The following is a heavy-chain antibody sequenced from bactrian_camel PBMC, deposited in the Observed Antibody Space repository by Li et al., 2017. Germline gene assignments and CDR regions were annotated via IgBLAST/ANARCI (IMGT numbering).Heavy chain of an antibody. CDR2: ITSPHGTT. D-gene: IGHD6*01. CDR3: AKSLGDSWPGSFAY. CDR1: GFTFSDYW. V-gene: IGHV3S1*01. J-gene: IGHJ6*01. Sequence: HVQLVESGGGLVQPGGSLRLSCAASGFTFSDYWMYWVRQAPGKGLEWVSTITSPHGTTFYADAVKGRFTVSRDNAKNMVYLQLNSLKSEDMAIYYCAKSLGDSWPGSFAYWGQGTQVTVS.